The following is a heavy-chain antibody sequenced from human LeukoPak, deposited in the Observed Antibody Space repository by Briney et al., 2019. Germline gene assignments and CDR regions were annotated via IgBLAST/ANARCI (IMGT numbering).Heavy chain of an antibody. V-gene: IGHV3-43*01. CDR1: GFTFDDYT. CDR3: AELGITMIGGV. Sequence: GGSLRLSCAASGFTFDDYTMHWVRQAPGKGLEWVSLISWDGGSTYYADSVKGRFTISRDNAKNSLYLQMNSLRAKDTAVYYCAELGITMIGGVWGKGTTVTISS. CDR2: ISWDGGST. J-gene: IGHJ6*04. D-gene: IGHD3-10*02.